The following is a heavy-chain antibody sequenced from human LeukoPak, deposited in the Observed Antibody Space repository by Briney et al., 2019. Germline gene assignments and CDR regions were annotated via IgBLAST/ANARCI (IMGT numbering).Heavy chain of an antibody. CDR3: AKDPHHSGYDFTNWFDP. V-gene: IGHV3-21*01. CDR2: ISSSSSYI. J-gene: IGHJ5*02. D-gene: IGHD5-12*01. CDR1: GFTFSSYS. Sequence: GGSLRLSCAASGFTFSSYSMNWVRQAPGKGLEWVSSISSSSSYIYYADSVKGRFTISRDNAKNSLYLQMNSLRAEDTAVYYCAKDPHHSGYDFTNWFDPWGQGTLVTVSS.